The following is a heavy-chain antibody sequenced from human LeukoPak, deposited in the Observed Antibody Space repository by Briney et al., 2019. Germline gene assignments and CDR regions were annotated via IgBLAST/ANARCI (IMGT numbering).Heavy chain of an antibody. Sequence: GGSLRFSCAASGFTFSSYSMNWVRQAPGKGLEWVSYISSSSGTIYYADSVKGRFTISRDNAKNSLYLQMNSLRAEDTAVYYCAIYQLNTYGSGSVDYWGQGTLVTVSS. CDR3: AIYQLNTYGSGSVDY. CDR2: ISSSSGTI. J-gene: IGHJ4*02. CDR1: GFTFSSYS. V-gene: IGHV3-48*01. D-gene: IGHD3-10*01.